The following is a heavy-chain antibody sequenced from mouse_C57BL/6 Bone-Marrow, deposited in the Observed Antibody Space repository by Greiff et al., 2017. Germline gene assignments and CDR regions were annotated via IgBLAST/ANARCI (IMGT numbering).Heavy chain of an antibody. Sequence: QVQLQQPGAELVKPGASVTMSCKASGYTFTSYWITWVKQRPGQGLEWIGDIYPGSGSTNYNEKFKSKDTLTVDTSSSTAYMQLSRLTSEDSAVYYCARGRYDGYFAWVAYWGQGTLVTVSA. J-gene: IGHJ3*01. CDR2: IYPGSGST. CDR3: ARGRYDGYFAWVAY. CDR1: GYTFTSYW. D-gene: IGHD2-3*01. V-gene: IGHV1-55*01.